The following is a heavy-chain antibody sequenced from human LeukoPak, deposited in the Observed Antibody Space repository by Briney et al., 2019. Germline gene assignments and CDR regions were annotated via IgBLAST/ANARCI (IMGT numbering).Heavy chain of an antibody. CDR2: INPNSGGT. Sequence: ASVKVSCKASGYTFTGYYMHWVRQAPGQGLEWMGWINPNSGGTNYAQKFQGRVTMTRDTSISTAYMELSRLRSDDTAVYYCARDIGPGELLLDAFDIWGQGTMVTVSS. V-gene: IGHV1-2*02. J-gene: IGHJ3*02. CDR3: ARDIGPGELLLDAFDI. CDR1: GYTFTGYY. D-gene: IGHD1-26*01.